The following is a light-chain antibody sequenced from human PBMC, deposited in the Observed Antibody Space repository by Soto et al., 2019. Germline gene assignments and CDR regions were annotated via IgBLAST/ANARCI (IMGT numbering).Light chain of an antibody. CDR1: AGAVTSGHY. Sequence: QAVVTQEPSLTVSPGRTVTLTCGSSAGAVTSGHYPYWFQQKPGQAPRTLIYDTNIKHSWTHARFSGSLLGDKAALTLSGAQPEDEAEYYCSLSYNARQFFGSGTKVTVL. V-gene: IGLV7-46*01. CDR3: SLSYNARQF. CDR2: DTN. J-gene: IGLJ1*01.